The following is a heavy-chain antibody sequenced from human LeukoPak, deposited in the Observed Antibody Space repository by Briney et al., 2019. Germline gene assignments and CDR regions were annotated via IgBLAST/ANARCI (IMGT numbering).Heavy chain of an antibody. J-gene: IGHJ4*02. V-gene: IGHV3-7*03. CDR1: GFTFSSYW. Sequence: PGGSLRLSCVASGFTFSSYWMSWVRQAPGKGLEWVANIKQDGSEKYYVDSVKGRFTISRDSAKNTLYLQMNSLRAEDTAVYYCATQLWSSHPVWGHWGQGTLVTVSS. CDR3: ATQLWSSHPVWGH. D-gene: IGHD3-16*01. CDR2: IKQDGSEK.